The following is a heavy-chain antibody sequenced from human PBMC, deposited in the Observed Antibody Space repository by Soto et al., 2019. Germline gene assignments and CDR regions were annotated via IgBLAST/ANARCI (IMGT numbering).Heavy chain of an antibody. CDR3: ARQRPTDGRWEFANYYGMDV. CDR2: IIHSEST. CDR1: GGSFSAYY. Sequence: SETLSLTCAVYGGSFSAYYWSWVRQPPGKGLEWIGEIIHSESTKYNPSLKSRVTISVDTSKNQFSLKLSSVTAAGTAVYYCARQRPTDGRWEFANYYGMDVWGQGTPVTVSS. V-gene: IGHV4-34*12. D-gene: IGHD1-26*01. J-gene: IGHJ6*02.